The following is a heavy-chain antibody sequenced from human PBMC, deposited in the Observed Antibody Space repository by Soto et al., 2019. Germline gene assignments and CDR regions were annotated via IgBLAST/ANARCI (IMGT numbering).Heavy chain of an antibody. CDR3: ARAYQLLSGGWLDP. D-gene: IGHD2-2*01. J-gene: IGHJ5*02. Sequence: SETLSLTCAVYGWSFSGHYWSWIRQPPGKGLEWIGEINHRGSTNYNPSLKSRVTISVHTSKNQFSLKLSSVTAADTAVYYCARAYQLLSGGWLDPWGQGTLVTVSS. CDR2: INHRGST. V-gene: IGHV4-34*01. CDR1: GWSFSGHY.